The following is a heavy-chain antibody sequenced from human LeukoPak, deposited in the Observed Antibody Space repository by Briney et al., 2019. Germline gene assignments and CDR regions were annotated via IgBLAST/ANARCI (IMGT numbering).Heavy chain of an antibody. V-gene: IGHV3-21*01. CDR1: GFTFSSYS. CDR3: ARAPLVGHRWDFDY. J-gene: IGHJ4*02. Sequence: GGSLRLSCAASGFTFSSYSMNWVRQAPGKGLEWVSSISSSSSYIYYADSVKGRFTISRDNAKNSLYLQMNSLRAEDTAVNYCARAPLVGHRWDFDYWGQGTLVTVSS. D-gene: IGHD1-26*01. CDR2: ISSSSSYI.